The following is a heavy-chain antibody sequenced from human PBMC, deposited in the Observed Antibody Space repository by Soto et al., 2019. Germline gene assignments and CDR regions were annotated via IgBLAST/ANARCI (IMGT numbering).Heavy chain of an antibody. CDR3: AKAGSHNFDY. J-gene: IGHJ4*02. Sequence: QVQLVESGGGVVQPGRSLRLSCAASGFTFSHYAMHWVRQAPGKGLEWVALMSYDGSNEYYADSVKGRFTISRDNSKNTLYLQMNSLRAEDTAGYYWAKAGSHNFDYWGQGTLVTVSS. D-gene: IGHD1-26*01. CDR1: GFTFSHYA. V-gene: IGHV3-30*18. CDR2: MSYDGSNE.